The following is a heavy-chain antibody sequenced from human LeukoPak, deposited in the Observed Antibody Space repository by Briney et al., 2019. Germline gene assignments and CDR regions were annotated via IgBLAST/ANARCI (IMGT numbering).Heavy chain of an antibody. CDR3: ARDAVVVPAAIEAAFDY. D-gene: IGHD2-2*01. CDR2: INHSGST. V-gene: IGHV4-34*01. J-gene: IGHJ4*02. CDR1: GGSFSGYY. Sequence: SETLSLTCTVSGGSFSGYYWSWIRQPPGKGLEWIGEINHSGSTNYNPSLKSRVTISVDTSKNQFSLKLSSVTAADTAVYYCARDAVVVPAAIEAAFDYWGQGTLVTVSS.